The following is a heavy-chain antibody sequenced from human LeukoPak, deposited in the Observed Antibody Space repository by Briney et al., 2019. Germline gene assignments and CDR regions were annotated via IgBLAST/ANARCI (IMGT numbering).Heavy chain of an antibody. V-gene: IGHV4-61*02. Sequence: PSQSLSLTCTVSGGSISSGSYYWSWIRQPAGKGLEWIGLIYTSGSTNYNPSLKSRVTISVDTSKNQFSLKLSSVTAADTAVYYCARTTIAVAGKEGIDYWGQGTLVTVSS. J-gene: IGHJ4*02. CDR2: IYTSGST. CDR3: ARTTIAVAGKEGIDY. D-gene: IGHD6-19*01. CDR1: GGSISSGSYY.